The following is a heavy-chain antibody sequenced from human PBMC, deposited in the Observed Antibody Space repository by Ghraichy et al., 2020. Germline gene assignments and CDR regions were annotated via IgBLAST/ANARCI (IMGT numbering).Heavy chain of an antibody. J-gene: IGHJ6*03. CDR3: ARQGDFWSGYSPHYYYYYMDV. D-gene: IGHD3-3*01. V-gene: IGHV4-39*01. CDR1: GGSISSSSYY. Sequence: SETLSLTCTVSGGSISSSSYYWGWIRQPPGKGLEWIGSIYYSGSTYYNPSLKSRVTISVDTSKNQFSLKLSSVTAADTAVYYCARQGDFWSGYSPHYYYYYMDVWGKGTTVTVSS. CDR2: IYYSGST.